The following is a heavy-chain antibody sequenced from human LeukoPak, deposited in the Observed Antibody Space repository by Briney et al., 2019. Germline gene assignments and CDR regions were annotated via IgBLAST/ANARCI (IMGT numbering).Heavy chain of an antibody. CDR3: ARGGSVGDRAYYYYYYYGMDV. J-gene: IGHJ6*02. CDR1: GGSFSGYY. D-gene: IGHD4-17*01. Sequence: PSETLSLTCAVYGGSFSGYYWSWIRQPPGKGLEWIGEINHSGSTNYNPSLKSRVTISVDTSKNQFSLKLSSVTAADTAVYYCARGGSVGDRAYYYYYYYGMDVWGQGTTVTVSS. V-gene: IGHV4-34*01. CDR2: INHSGST.